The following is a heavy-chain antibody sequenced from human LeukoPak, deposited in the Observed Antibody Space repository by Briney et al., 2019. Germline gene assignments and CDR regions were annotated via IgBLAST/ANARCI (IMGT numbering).Heavy chain of an antibody. CDR1: GYTFTSYD. Sequence: ASVKVSCKASGYTFTSYDINWVRQATGQGLEWMRWMNPNSGNTGYAQKFQGRVTMTRNISISTAYMELSSLRSEDTAVYYCARGYYGSGSYSIPFDYWGQGTLVTVSS. CDR3: ARGYYGSGSYSIPFDY. J-gene: IGHJ4*02. CDR2: MNPNSGNT. D-gene: IGHD3-10*01. V-gene: IGHV1-8*01.